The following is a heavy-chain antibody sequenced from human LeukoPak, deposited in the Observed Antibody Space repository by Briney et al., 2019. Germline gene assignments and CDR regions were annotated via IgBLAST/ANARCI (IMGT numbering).Heavy chain of an antibody. CDR1: GFTFSSYA. Sequence: PGGSLRLSCAASGFTFSSYAMSWVRQAPGKGLEGVSAISGSGGSTCYADSVKGRFTISRDNSKNTLYLQMNSLRAEDTAVYYCAKGNYYDSSGYYYEDAFDIWGQGTMVTVSS. CDR2: ISGSGGST. V-gene: IGHV3-23*01. D-gene: IGHD3-22*01. J-gene: IGHJ3*02. CDR3: AKGNYYDSSGYYYEDAFDI.